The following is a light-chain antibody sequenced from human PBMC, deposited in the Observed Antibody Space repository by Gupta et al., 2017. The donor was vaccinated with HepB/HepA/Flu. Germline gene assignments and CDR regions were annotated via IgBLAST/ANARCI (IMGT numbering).Light chain of an antibody. Sequence: SSEPAQDPAVSVASGQTGRTTFQGDSLRSYYPNWYQHMPRQAPLLVIYGQNNRPQETPHRFCGSRSGNTDSLTITGAEAEDEADYYYSSRETTTNHRVVFGGGTKLTVL. CDR1: SLRSYY. CDR2: GQN. CDR3: SSRETTTNHRVV. V-gene: IGLV3-19*01. J-gene: IGLJ2*01.